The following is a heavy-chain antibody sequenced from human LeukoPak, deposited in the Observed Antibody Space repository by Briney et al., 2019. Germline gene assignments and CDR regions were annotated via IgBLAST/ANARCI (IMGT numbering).Heavy chain of an antibody. J-gene: IGHJ6*03. CDR3: ARGVKLEYYYYYMDV. CDR2: ISAYNGNT. V-gene: IGHV1-18*01. D-gene: IGHD1-7*01. Sequence: ASVKVSCKASGYTFTSYGISWVRQAPGQGLEWMGWISAYNGNTNYAQKLQGRVTMTTDTSTSTAYMELRSLRSDDTAVHYCARGVKLEYYYYYMDVWGKGTTVTVSS. CDR1: GYTFTSYG.